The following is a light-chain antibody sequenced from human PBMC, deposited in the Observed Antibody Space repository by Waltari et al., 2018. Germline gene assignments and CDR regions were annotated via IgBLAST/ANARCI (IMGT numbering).Light chain of an antibody. Sequence: AIRLTQSPSSLSASTGDRVTITCRASHSVSTYLAWYQQKPGKAPKLLIYAASTLQRGVPLRFSGSGSGTDFTLSISCLQSEDFATYYCQQYYDYQRSFGQGTKVEIK. J-gene: IGKJ1*01. CDR3: QQYYDYQRS. V-gene: IGKV1-8*01. CDR1: HSVSTY. CDR2: AAS.